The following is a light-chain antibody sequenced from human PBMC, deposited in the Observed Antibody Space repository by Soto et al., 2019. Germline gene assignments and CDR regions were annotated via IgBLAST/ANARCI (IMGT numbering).Light chain of an antibody. CDR3: QSYDSSLSAHYV. CDR2: GNS. CDR1: SSNIGAGYD. Sequence: QSFLTQPPSGSGAPGQRVTISCTWSSSNIGAGYDVHWYQQLPGTAPKLLIYGNSNRPSGVPDRFSGSESGTSASLAITGLQAEDEADYYCQSYDSSLSAHYVFGTGTKVTVL. J-gene: IGLJ1*01. V-gene: IGLV1-40*01.